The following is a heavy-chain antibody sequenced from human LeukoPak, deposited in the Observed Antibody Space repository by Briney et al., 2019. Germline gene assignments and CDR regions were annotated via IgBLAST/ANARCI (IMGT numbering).Heavy chain of an antibody. J-gene: IGHJ4*02. CDR2: IWYDGSNK. V-gene: IGHV3-33*06. D-gene: IGHD3-22*01. CDR3: AKGTCYYDSSGYYESYNDY. Sequence: KRLERVGVIWYDGSNKYYADSVKGRFTISRDNSKNTLYLQMNSLRAEDTAVYCCAKGTCYYDSSGYYESYNDYWGQGTLVTVSS.